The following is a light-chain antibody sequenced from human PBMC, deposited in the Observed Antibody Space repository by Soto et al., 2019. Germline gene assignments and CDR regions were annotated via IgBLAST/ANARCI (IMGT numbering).Light chain of an antibody. CDR1: QSVSSY. CDR3: QQSSNWLLT. J-gene: IGKJ4*01. CDR2: DAS. V-gene: IGKV3-11*01. Sequence: EIVLTQSPATLSLSPGERATLSCRASQSVSSYLAWYQQKPGQAPRLLIYDASNRATGIPARFSGSGSGTDFTLTISSLEPEDFAVYYCQQSSNWLLTFGGGTKVDNK.